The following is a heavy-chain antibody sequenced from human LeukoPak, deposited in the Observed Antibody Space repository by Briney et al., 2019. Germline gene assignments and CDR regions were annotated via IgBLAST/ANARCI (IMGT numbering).Heavy chain of an antibody. Sequence: SETLSLTCAVSGDSIISINWWSWVRQPPGKGLEWIGEIYHSGITKYSPSLKSRVAISVDKSKNQFSLKLSSVSAADTAVYYCASPLPGSCSFDYWGQGTLVTVSS. CDR1: GDSIISINW. J-gene: IGHJ4*02. V-gene: IGHV4-4*02. CDR2: IYHSGIT. D-gene: IGHD3-10*01. CDR3: ASPLPGSCSFDY.